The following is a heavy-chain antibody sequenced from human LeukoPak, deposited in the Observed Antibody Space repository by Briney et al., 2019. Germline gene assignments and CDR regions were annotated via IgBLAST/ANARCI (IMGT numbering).Heavy chain of an antibody. CDR2: IYSSGST. D-gene: IGHD2-15*01. V-gene: IGHV4-4*07. Sequence: SETLSLTCTVSGGSITSYYWSWIRQPAGKGLEWIGHIYSSGSTYYNPSLKSRVTMSVDMSKNQFSLKLSSVTAADTAVYYCARDFPHGSGRYFYEGMDVWGQGTTVTVSS. J-gene: IGHJ6*02. CDR3: ARDFPHGSGRYFYEGMDV. CDR1: GGSITSYY.